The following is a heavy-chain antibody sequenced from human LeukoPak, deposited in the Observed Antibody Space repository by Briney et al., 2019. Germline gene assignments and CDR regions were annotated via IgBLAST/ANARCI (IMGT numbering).Heavy chain of an antibody. J-gene: IGHJ4*02. CDR1: GFTFSSYS. Sequence: GGSLRLSCAASGFTFSSYSMNWVRQAPGKGLEWVAFIRYDGSNKYYADSVKGRFTISRDNSKNTLYLQMNSLRAEDTAVYYCAIRRRYDILTGYYKDYWGQGTLVTVSS. CDR3: AIRRRYDILTGYYKDY. CDR2: IRYDGSNK. D-gene: IGHD3-9*01. V-gene: IGHV3-30*02.